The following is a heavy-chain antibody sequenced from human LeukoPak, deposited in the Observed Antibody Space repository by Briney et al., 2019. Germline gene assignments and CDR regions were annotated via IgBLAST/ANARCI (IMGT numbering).Heavy chain of an antibody. J-gene: IGHJ4*02. D-gene: IGHD6-6*01. CDR1: GDSIRSSPYY. V-gene: IGHV4-39*07. Sequence: SETLSLTCTVSGDSIRSSPYYWGWIRQSPGKGLEWIGSIYYTGRTYYNPSFKTQVTISVDISKNQFSLTLTSVTAADTAIYFCARDRPFNPLVYWGQGTLVIVS. CDR3: ARDRPFNPLVY. CDR2: IYYTGRT.